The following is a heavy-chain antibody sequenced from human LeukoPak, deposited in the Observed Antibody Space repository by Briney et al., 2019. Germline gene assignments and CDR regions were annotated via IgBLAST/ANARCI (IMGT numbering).Heavy chain of an antibody. CDR1: GFTFINYA. CDR3: AKATYSTSPGYFFDY. CDR2: ISGSGDST. J-gene: IGHJ4*02. Sequence: PGGSLRLSCAASGFTFINYAMTWVRQAPGKGLEWVSAISGSGDSTFNADSVKGRFTISRDNAKNSLSLQMNSLRPDDTAFYYCAKATYSTSPGYFFDYWGQGTLVTVSS. V-gene: IGHV3-23*01. D-gene: IGHD2-2*01.